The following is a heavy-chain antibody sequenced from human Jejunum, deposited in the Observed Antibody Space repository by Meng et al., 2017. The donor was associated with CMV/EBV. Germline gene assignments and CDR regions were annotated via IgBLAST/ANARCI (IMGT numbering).Heavy chain of an antibody. V-gene: IGHV3-30-3*01. CDR3: ARQPGSLAY. CDR1: GFTFSAHA. J-gene: IGHJ4*02. CDR2: ISDDGSNE. Sequence: QVQLVESGGGVVQPGRSLSFSCTASGFTFSAHAMHWVRQAPGKGLEWVAVISDDGSNEYYADSVKGRFTISRDNSKNTLYLQMNSLRAADTAVYYCARQPGSLAYWGQVTLVTVSS.